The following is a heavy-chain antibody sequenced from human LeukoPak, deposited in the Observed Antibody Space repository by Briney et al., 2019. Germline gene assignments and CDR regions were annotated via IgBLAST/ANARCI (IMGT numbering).Heavy chain of an antibody. J-gene: IGHJ4*02. CDR1: GFSFDDYA. Sequence: GSLRLSCAASGFSFDDYALHWVRRAPGKGLEWVSLITWDGGSTYYADSVKGRFTISRDNSKKSLYLQMNSLRAEDTALYYCAKDDSSSSWAGYFDYWGQGTLVTVSS. D-gene: IGHD6-6*01. CDR2: ITWDGGST. V-gene: IGHV3-43D*03. CDR3: AKDDSSSSWAGYFDY.